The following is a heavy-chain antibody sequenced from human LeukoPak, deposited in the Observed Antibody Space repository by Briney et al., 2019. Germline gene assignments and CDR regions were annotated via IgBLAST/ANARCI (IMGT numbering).Heavy chain of an antibody. Sequence: SETLSLTCTVSGGSISGYYWSWIRQPPGKGLEWIGYIYYSGSTNYNPSLKSRVTISVDTSKNQFSLKLSSVTAADTAVYYCALGNCPTTSCYPGVAFDIWGQGTMVTVSS. CDR1: GGSISGYY. CDR2: IYYSGST. CDR3: ALGNCPTTSCYPGVAFDI. V-gene: IGHV4-59*01. J-gene: IGHJ3*02. D-gene: IGHD2-2*01.